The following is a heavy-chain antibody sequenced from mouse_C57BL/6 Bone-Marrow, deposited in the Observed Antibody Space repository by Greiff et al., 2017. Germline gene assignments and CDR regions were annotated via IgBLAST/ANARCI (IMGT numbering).Heavy chain of an antibody. V-gene: IGHV1-7*01. CDR1: GYTFTSYW. CDR2: ITPSSGYT. J-gene: IGHJ2*01. Sequence: QVQLQQSGAELAKPGASVKLSCKASGYTFTSYWMHWVKQRPGQGLEWIGYITPSSGYTKYNQKFKDKATLTADKSSSTAYMQLSSLTYEDSAVYFCSSSGYYGSYYFDYWGQGTTLTVSS. D-gene: IGHD1-1*01. CDR3: SSSGYYGSYYFDY.